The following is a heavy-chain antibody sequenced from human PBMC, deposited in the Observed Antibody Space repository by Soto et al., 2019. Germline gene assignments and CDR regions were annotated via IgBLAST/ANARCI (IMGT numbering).Heavy chain of an antibody. CDR2: IYGTGNT. CDR3: RSSSRYSTDV. CDR1: GGSITSSFY. J-gene: IGHJ6*02. D-gene: IGHD6-13*01. V-gene: IGHV4-39*01. Sequence: QLQLQESGPGLVKPSETLSLSCTVSGGSITSSFYWGWIRQPPGKGLEWIGSIYGTGNTYYNPSLKGRVTRSAVTSMNQFSLNLISVTAADTAVYYCRSSSRYSTDVWGQGATVTVSS.